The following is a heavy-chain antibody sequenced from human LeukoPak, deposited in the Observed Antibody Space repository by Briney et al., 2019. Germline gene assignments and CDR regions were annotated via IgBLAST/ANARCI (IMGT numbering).Heavy chain of an antibody. J-gene: IGHJ3*02. CDR1: GFTFSDYY. Sequence: GSLRLSCAASGFTFSDYYMSWIRQAPGKGLEWIGEINHSGSTNYNPSLKSRVTISVDTSKNQFSLKLSSVTAADTAVYYCARRPNIVVVPAARGAFDIWGQGTMVTVSS. CDR2: INHSGST. CDR3: ARRPNIVVVPAARGAFDI. D-gene: IGHD2-2*01. V-gene: IGHV4-34*01.